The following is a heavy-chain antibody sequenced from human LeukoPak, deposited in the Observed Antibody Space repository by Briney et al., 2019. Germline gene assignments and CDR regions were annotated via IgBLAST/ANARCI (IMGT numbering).Heavy chain of an antibody. CDR3: ARVGDGWVYYYYMDV. D-gene: IGHD3-16*01. CDR2: IKQDGSEK. V-gene: IGHV3-7*01. CDR1: GVTFSGYW. Sequence: PGGALRLSCAASGVTFSGYWMSWGRQAPGEGVEWVADIKQDGSEKDHVDSVKVRFTISRDNAKNSLHLKMNRLRAEDTAVYYCARVGDGWVYYYYMDVWGKGTTVTVSS. J-gene: IGHJ6*03.